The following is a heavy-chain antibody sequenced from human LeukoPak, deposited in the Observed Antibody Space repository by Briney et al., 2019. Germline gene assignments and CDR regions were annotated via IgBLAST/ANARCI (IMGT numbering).Heavy chain of an antibody. Sequence: GGSLRLSCAASGFTFSNYFMNWVRQAPGKGLEWVSAISSTSSYIYYADSVKGRFTISRDNAKNSLYLQMNSLRAEDTAAYYCARGSGWDFDYWGQGTLVTVSS. J-gene: IGHJ4*02. CDR1: GFTFSNYF. V-gene: IGHV3-21*01. CDR3: ARGSGWDFDY. D-gene: IGHD6-19*01. CDR2: ISSTSSYI.